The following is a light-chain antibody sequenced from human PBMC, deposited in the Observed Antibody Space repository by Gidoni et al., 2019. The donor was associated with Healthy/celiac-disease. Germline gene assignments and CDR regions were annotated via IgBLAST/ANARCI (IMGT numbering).Light chain of an antibody. CDR2: YVS. CDR3: CSYAGSYTYV. CDR1: SSDFSCYTY. J-gene: IGLJ2*01. V-gene: IGLV2-11*01. Sequence: QIALSQPRYVAGSTGQTVTISCTGPSSDFSCYTYFSCYQQHPGKAPNLMSYYVSKRPSGVPDRFSGSKSGNTASLTISGLQAEDEADYYCCSYAGSYTYVFCGGTKLTVL.